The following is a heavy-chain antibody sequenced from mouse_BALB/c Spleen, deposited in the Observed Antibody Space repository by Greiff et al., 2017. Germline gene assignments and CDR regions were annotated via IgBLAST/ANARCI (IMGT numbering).Heavy chain of an antibody. D-gene: IGHD1-2*01. CDR3: ARDLITTATYAMDY. J-gene: IGHJ4*01. CDR2: ISDGGSYT. V-gene: IGHV5-4*02. CDR1: GFTFSDYY. Sequence: EVKVVESGGGLVKPGGSLKLSCAASGFTFSDYYMYWVRQTPEKRLEWVATISDGGSYTYYPDSVKGRFTISRDNAKNNLYLQMSSLKSEDTAMYYCARDLITTATYAMDYWGQGTSVTVSS.